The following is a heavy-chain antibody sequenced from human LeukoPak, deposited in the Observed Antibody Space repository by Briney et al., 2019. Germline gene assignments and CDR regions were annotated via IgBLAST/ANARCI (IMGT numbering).Heavy chain of an antibody. CDR2: INQDGSDK. CDR3: ARDRAFDI. Sequence: GGSLRLSCAASGFTFKSAWMSWVRQAPGKGLEWVANINQDGSDKYYVDSVKGRFTISRDNTKNSLYLQMNSLRAEDTAVYYCARDRAFDIWGQGTMVTVSS. V-gene: IGHV3-7*01. CDR1: GFTFKSAW. J-gene: IGHJ3*02.